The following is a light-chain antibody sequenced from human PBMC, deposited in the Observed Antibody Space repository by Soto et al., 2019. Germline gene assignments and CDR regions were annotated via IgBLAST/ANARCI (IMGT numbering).Light chain of an antibody. V-gene: IGKV3-11*01. J-gene: IGKJ5*01. Sequence: EVVLTQSPGTLSLSPVEGATLSCRASQSVGSYLASYQQKPRQAPRLLVYDASNRAAGIPARFSGSGSGTDFTLTISSLEPEDFAIYYCQQRLHWPPVTCGQGTRLEI. CDR2: DAS. CDR1: QSVGSY. CDR3: QQRLHWPPVT.